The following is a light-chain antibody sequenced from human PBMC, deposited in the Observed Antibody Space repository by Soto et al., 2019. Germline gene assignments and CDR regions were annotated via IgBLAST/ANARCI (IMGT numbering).Light chain of an antibody. CDR1: SSDVGGYNY. CDR2: EVS. J-gene: IGLJ1*01. CDR3: SSYTSSSTLP. Sequence: QSALTQPASVSGSPGQSITISCTGTSSDVGGYNYVSWYQQHPGKAPKLMIYEVSNRPSGVSNRFSGSKSGNTASLTISGFQAEDEADYYCSSYTSSSTLPFGTGTKLTVL. V-gene: IGLV2-14*01.